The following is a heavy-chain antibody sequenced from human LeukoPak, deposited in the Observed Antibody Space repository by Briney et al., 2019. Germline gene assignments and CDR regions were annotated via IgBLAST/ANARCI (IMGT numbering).Heavy chain of an antibody. CDR1: EYTFTDYY. CDR2: INPKSGGRDT. V-gene: IGHV1-2*02. CDR3: AKGHYDGDHPHYDGGSVDS. D-gene: IGHD2-21*01. Sequence: ASVTVSCKALEYTFTDYYIHGVRQAPGQGLEWMGWINPKSGGRDTNYAQKFRGRVTMTTDTSISTAYMELSRLRSDDTAVYFCAKGHYDGDHPHYDGGSVDSWGQGTHITVSS. J-gene: IGHJ4*02.